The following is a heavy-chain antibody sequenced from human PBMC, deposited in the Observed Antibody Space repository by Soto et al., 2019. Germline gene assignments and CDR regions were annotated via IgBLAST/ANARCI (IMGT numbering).Heavy chain of an antibody. Sequence: EVQLVESGGGLVKPGGSLRLSYAASGFTFNAAWLNWVRQSPGKGLEWVGRIKSKKDGETSDYAAPVKGRFTVSRDDSKNTLYLQMSSLKTEDTAVYYCTTDGAQYDSDGDYYEGRNWGQGTLVTVSS. CDR2: IKSKKDGETS. D-gene: IGHD3-22*01. CDR3: TTDGAQYDSDGDYYEGRN. CDR1: GFTFNAAW. V-gene: IGHV3-15*07. J-gene: IGHJ4*02.